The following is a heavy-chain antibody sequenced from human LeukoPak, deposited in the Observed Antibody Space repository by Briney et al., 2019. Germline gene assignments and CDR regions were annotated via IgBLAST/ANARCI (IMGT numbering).Heavy chain of an antibody. Sequence: GASVKVSCKASGGTSSSYAISWVRQAPGQGLEWMGGIIPIFGTANYAQKFQGRVTITADESTSTAYMELCSLRSEDTAVYYCARDYSNWFDPWGQGTLVTVSS. CDR3: ARDYSNWFDP. CDR1: GGTSSSYA. CDR2: IIPIFGTA. J-gene: IGHJ5*02. D-gene: IGHD2-15*01. V-gene: IGHV1-69*13.